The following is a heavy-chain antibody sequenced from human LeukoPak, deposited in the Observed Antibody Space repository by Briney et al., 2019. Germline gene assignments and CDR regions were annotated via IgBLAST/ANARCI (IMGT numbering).Heavy chain of an antibody. Sequence: SQTLSLTCTVSGGATTSSSYYWGWVRQPPGKGLEWSGGIYYSGSTYYNPSLKSRVTISVDTSKNQFSLKLSSVTAADTAVYYCARGETGYCSGGSCYEVSAFDYWGQGTLVTVSS. J-gene: IGHJ4*02. CDR3: ARGETGYCSGGSCYEVSAFDY. D-gene: IGHD2-15*01. CDR2: IYYSGST. CDR1: GGATTSSSYY. V-gene: IGHV4-39*07.